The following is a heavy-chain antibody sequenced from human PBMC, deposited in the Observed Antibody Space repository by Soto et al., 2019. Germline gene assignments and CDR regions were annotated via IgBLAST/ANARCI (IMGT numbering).Heavy chain of an antibody. V-gene: IGHV1-18*01. CDR1: GYTFSRYG. D-gene: IGHD2-8*01. CDR3: AKNGQPPYYYYGMDV. Sequence: VSCKASGYTFSRYGISWVRQAPGQGLEWMGWVSGYNGDTKYAQKVQGRVTMTIDTSTYTAYMELRSLTSDDTAKYYCAKNGQPPYYYYGMDVWGQGTTVTVSS. CDR2: VSGYNGDT. J-gene: IGHJ6*02.